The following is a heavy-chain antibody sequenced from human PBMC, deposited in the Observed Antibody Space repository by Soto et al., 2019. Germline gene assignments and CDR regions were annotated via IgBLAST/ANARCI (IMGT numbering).Heavy chain of an antibody. J-gene: IGHJ6*02. CDR2: ISSSGSTI. V-gene: IGHV3-48*03. D-gene: IGHD2-21*02. CDR3: ARDPSTSCGGDCYIPRYYVMDV. CDR1: GFTFSSYE. Sequence: PGGSLRLSCAASGFTFSSYEMNWVRQAPGKGLEWVSYISSSGSTIYYADSVKGRFTISSDNAKNSLYLQMNSLRAEDTDVYYCARDPSTSCGGDCYIPRYYVMDVWGQGTTVTVSS.